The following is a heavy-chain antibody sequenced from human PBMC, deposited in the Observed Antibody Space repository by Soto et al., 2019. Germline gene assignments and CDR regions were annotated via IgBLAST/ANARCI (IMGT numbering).Heavy chain of an antibody. Sequence: EVQLLESGGGLVQPGGSLRLSCAASGFTFTSYAMSWVRQAPGQGLEWVAAISGSGGSTYYADSVTGRFTISRDNPKTALYLQMNSLRAEDTAVYYCAKGNSGGKGYYFDYWGKGTLVTVSP. CDR1: GFTFTSYA. D-gene: IGHD2-15*01. J-gene: IGHJ4*02. V-gene: IGHV3-23*01. CDR3: AKGNSGGKGYYFDY. CDR2: ISGSGGST.